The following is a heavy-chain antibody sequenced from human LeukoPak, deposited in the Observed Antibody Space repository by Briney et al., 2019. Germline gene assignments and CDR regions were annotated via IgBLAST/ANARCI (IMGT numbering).Heavy chain of an antibody. CDR3: ARHQDSNTSLDY. J-gene: IGHJ4*02. D-gene: IGHD2-2*01. CDR1: GGSISSGGYY. Sequence: PSETLSLTRTVSGGSISSGGYYWSWIRQHPGKGLEWIGYIYYSGSTYYNPSLKSRVTISVDTSKNQFSLKLSSVTAADTAVYYCARHQDSNTSLDYWGQGTLVTVSS. V-gene: IGHV4-31*03. CDR2: IYYSGST.